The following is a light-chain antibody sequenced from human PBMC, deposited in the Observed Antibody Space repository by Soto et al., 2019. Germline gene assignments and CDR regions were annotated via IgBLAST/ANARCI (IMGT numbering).Light chain of an antibody. Sequence: VLTQPASVSGSPGQSIAISCTGTSSDVGGYNYVSWYQQHPGKTPNLMIYDVSNRPSGVSNRFSGSKSGNTASLTISGLQAEDEADYYCSSYTSSSTWVFGGGTKVTVL. V-gene: IGLV2-14*01. J-gene: IGLJ3*02. CDR2: DVS. CDR3: SSYTSSSTWV. CDR1: SSDVGGYNY.